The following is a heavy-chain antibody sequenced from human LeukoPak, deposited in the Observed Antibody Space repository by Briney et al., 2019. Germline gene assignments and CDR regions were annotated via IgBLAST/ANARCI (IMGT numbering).Heavy chain of an antibody. D-gene: IGHD2-15*01. J-gene: IGHJ4*02. CDR2: ISGTGGTT. V-gene: IGHV3-23*01. Sequence: GGSLRLSCAASGFTFSTYDMSWVRRAPGKGLECISIISGTGGTTYYADSVKGRSTISRDNSKNTLYLQMNSLRAEDTAVYYCAKQYCSGGSCYSGDYFDYWGQGTLVTVSS. CDR1: GFTFSTYD. CDR3: AKQYCSGGSCYSGDYFDY.